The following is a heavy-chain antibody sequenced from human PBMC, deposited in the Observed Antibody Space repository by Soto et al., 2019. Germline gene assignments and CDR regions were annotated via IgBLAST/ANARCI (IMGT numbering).Heavy chain of an antibody. D-gene: IGHD3-10*01. J-gene: IGHJ6*03. CDR3: ARDGFLARNYYYYMDV. V-gene: IGHV4-31*03. CDR2: IYYSGST. CDR1: GGSISSGGYY. Sequence: QVQLQESGPGLVKPSQTLSLTCTVSGGSISSGGYYWSWIRQHPGKGLEWIGYIYYSGSTYYNPSLKSRVTISVDASKNQFSLKLSSVTAADTAVYYCARDGFLARNYYYYMDVWGKGTTVTVSS.